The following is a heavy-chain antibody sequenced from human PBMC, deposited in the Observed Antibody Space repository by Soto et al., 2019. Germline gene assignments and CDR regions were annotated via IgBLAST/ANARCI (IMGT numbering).Heavy chain of an antibody. D-gene: IGHD3-22*01. CDR1: GHSISADY. V-gene: IGHV4-4*07. CDR2: VDASGNT. J-gene: IGHJ5*02. Sequence: QVQLQESGPGLVKASETLSLSCTVSGHSISADYWSWIRQPAGKRLEWIWRVDASGNTNYNPSLKSRVTMSFDTSQQQFFLKVRSVTAADTAMYFCASDVGGSVVPHWFDPWGQGALVTVSS. CDR3: ASDVGGSVVPHWFDP.